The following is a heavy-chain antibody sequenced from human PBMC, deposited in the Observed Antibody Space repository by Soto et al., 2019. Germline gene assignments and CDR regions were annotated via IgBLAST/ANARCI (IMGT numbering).Heavy chain of an antibody. D-gene: IGHD3-10*01. Sequence: SXTLSLTCAVYGGTLSGYYWSWIRQPPVNGLEWVGEINHSGSTNYNPSLKSRVTISVDTSKNQFSLKLSSVTAADTAVYYCASLLEVRGVTYYYYGMDVWGQGTTVTVSS. CDR2: INHSGST. CDR3: ASLLEVRGVTYYYYGMDV. CDR1: GGTLSGYY. V-gene: IGHV4-34*01. J-gene: IGHJ6*02.